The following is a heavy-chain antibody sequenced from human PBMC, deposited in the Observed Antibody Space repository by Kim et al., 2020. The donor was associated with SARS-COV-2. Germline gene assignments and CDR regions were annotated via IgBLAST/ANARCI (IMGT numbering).Heavy chain of an antibody. Sequence: SETLSLTCAVSGGSISSSNWWSWVRQPPGKGLEWIGEIYHSGSTNYNPSLKSRVTISVDKSKNQFSLKLSSVTAADTAVYYCARGGYCSSTSCYVLKRGWFDPWGQGTLVTVSS. CDR1: GGSISSSNW. CDR3: ARGGYCSSTSCYVLKRGWFDP. D-gene: IGHD2-2*01. V-gene: IGHV4-4*02. J-gene: IGHJ5*02. CDR2: IYHSGST.